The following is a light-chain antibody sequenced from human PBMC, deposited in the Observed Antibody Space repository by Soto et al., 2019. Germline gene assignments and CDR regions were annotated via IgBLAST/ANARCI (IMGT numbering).Light chain of an antibody. V-gene: IGLV2-11*01. CDR1: SSDVGGYNY. CDR2: DVS. CDR3: CSYAGSYSWV. Sequence: QSALTQPRSVSGSPGQSVTISCTGTSSDVGGYNYVSWYQQHPGKAPKLMIYDVSQRPSGVPDRFSGSKSGNTASLTISGLQTDDEGDYYCCSYAGSYSWVFGGGTKLTV. J-gene: IGLJ2*01.